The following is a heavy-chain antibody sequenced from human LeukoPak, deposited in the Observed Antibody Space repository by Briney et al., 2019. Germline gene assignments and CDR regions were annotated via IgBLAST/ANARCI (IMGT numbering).Heavy chain of an antibody. CDR3: AKSREWLVYYGMDV. CDR1: GFTFSSYA. CDR2: ISGSGGST. Sequence: PGGSLRLSCAASGFTFSSYAMSGVRQAPGKGLEWVSAISGSGGSTYYADSVKGRFTISRDNSKNTLYLQMNSLRAEDTAVYYCAKSREWLVYYGMDVWGQGTTVTVSS. J-gene: IGHJ6*02. D-gene: IGHD6-19*01. V-gene: IGHV3-23*01.